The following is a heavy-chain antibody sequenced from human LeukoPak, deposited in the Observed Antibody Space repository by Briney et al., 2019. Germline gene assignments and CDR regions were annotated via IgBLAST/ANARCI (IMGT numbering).Heavy chain of an antibody. CDR3: ARVADYGSGSHLFDY. CDR2: ISAYNGNT. Sequence: ASVKVSCKASGYTFTSYSISWVRQAPGQGLEWMGRISAYNGNTDYAQKFQGRVTMTTDTSTSTAYMELRSLRSDDTAVYYCARVADYGSGSHLFDYWGQGTLVAVSS. J-gene: IGHJ4*02. D-gene: IGHD3-10*01. V-gene: IGHV1-18*01. CDR1: GYTFTSYS.